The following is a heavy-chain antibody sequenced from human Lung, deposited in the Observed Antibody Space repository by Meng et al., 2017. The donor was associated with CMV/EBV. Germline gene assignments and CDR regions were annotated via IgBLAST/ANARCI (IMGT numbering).Heavy chain of an antibody. D-gene: IGHD3-10*01. CDR3: ARGQGTGWFDP. J-gene: IGHJ5*02. CDR1: GYTFTSYD. V-gene: IGHV1-8*03. CDR2: MNPNSGNT. Sequence: ASXXVSCQATGYTFTSYDINWVRQATGQGLEWMGWMNPNSGNTGYAQKFQGRVTITRNTSISTAYMELSSLRSEDTAVYYCARGQGTGWFDPWGQGTLVTVSS.